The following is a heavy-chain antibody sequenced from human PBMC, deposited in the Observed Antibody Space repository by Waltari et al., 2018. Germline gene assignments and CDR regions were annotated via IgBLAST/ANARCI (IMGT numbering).Heavy chain of an antibody. V-gene: IGHV3-23*01. CDR3: ARVKDGRGWFLYYGMDV. Sequence: EVQLLESGGGLVQPGGSLRLSCAASGFTFSSYAMSWVRQAPGKGVEGVADIRGSGGNTYDAEAVKGRFTISRDNSKNTLYVQMNSLRVEDTAVYYCARVKDGRGWFLYYGMDVWGQGTSVTVSS. CDR1: GFTFSSYA. CDR2: IRGSGGNT. D-gene: IGHD6-19*01. J-gene: IGHJ6*02.